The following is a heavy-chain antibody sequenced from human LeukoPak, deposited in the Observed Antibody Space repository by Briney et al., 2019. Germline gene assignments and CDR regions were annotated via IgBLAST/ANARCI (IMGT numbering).Heavy chain of an antibody. Sequence: SETLSLTCTVSGGSISSSSYYWGWIRQPPGTGLEWIGNIYYSGSTYYNPSLKSRVTISLDTSKNQFSLKLSSVTTADTAVYYCASGGDENWNYADFDYWGQGTLVTVSS. CDR2: IYYSGST. J-gene: IGHJ4*02. V-gene: IGHV4-39*01. D-gene: IGHD1-7*01. CDR1: GGSISSSSYY. CDR3: ASGGDENWNYADFDY.